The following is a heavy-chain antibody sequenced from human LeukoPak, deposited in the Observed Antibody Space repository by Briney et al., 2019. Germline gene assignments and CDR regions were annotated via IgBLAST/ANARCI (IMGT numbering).Heavy chain of an antibody. J-gene: IGHJ3*02. CDR3: TTDPIFGVVIIDDAFDI. D-gene: IGHD3-3*01. CDR1: GFTFSNAW. CDR2: IKRKTDGGTT. Sequence: PGGSLRLSCAASGFTFSNAWMSWVRQAPGKGLEWVGRIKRKTDGGTTDYTAPVKGRFTISRDDSKNTLYLQMNSLKTEDTAVYYCTTDPIFGVVIIDDAFDIWGQGTMVTVSS. V-gene: IGHV3-15*01.